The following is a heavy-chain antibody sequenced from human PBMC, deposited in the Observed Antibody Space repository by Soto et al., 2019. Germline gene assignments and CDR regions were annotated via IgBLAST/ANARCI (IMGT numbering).Heavy chain of an antibody. V-gene: IGHV4-34*01. Sequence: SETLSLTCAVYGGSFSGYYWSWIRQPPGKGLEWSGEINHSGSTNYNPSLKSRVTISVDTSKNQFSLKLSSVTAADTAVYYCARGPGSSGWYLTRSAFDIWGQGTMVTVSS. CDR3: ARGPGSSGWYLTRSAFDI. CDR1: GGSFSGYY. CDR2: INHSGST. D-gene: IGHD6-19*01. J-gene: IGHJ3*02.